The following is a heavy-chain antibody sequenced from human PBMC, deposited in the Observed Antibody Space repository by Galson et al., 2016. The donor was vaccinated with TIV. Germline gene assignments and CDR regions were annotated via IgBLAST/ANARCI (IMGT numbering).Heavy chain of an antibody. Sequence: SVKVSCKASGGTFSSFVIIWVRQAPGQGLEWMGGIIPLFGEAHYAQNFQGRFTISADESTSTVYMELRSLRSGDTAVYYCAKCRNTAMDTYYYFYGLDVWGQGTTVTVSS. CDR1: GGTFSSFV. D-gene: IGHD5-18*01. V-gene: IGHV1-69*13. CDR3: AKCRNTAMDTYYYFYGLDV. CDR2: IIPLFGEA. J-gene: IGHJ6*02.